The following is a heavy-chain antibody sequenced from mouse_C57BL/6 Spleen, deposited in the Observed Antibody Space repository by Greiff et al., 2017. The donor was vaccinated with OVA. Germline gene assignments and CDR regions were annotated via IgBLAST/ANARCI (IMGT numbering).Heavy chain of an antibody. CDR2: ISDGGSYT. CDR1: GFTFSSYA. V-gene: IGHV5-4*01. CDR3: AREPVVARAMDY. J-gene: IGHJ4*01. D-gene: IGHD1-1*01. Sequence: EVKLVESGGGLVKPGGSLKLSCAASGFTFSSYAMSWVRQTPEKRLEWVATISDGGSYTYYPDNVKGRFTISRDNAKNNLYLQMSHLKSEDTAMYYDAREPVVARAMDYWGQGTSVTVSS.